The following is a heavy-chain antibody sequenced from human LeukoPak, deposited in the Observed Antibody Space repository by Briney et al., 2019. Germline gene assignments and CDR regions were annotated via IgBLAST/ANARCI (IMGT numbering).Heavy chain of an antibody. CDR2: VNYDGSGSGT. CDR1: GFTFSNYW. V-gene: IGHV3-74*01. D-gene: IGHD3-16*01. J-gene: IGHJ5*02. CDR3: ARGGGRGWFDP. Sequence: GGSLRLSCAASGFTFSNYWMHWVRQAPGKGLVWVSRVNYDGSGSGTVYADSVEGRFTISRDNAKNTLYLQMNSLRAEDTALYYCARGGGRGWFDPWGQGTLVTVSS.